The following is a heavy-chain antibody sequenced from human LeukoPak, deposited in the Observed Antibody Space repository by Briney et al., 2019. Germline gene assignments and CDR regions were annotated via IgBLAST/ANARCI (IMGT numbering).Heavy chain of an antibody. D-gene: IGHD3-10*01. CDR3: ARQTMVRGVITPFDY. CDR2: INPSGGST. J-gene: IGHJ4*02. V-gene: IGHV1-46*01. CDR1: GYTFTSYF. Sequence: GASVKVSCKASGYTFTSYFMHWVRQAPGQGPEWMGLINPSGGSTSYAQKFQGRVTMTRDTSISTAYMELSRLRSDDTAVYYCARQTMVRGVITPFDYWGQGTLVTVSS.